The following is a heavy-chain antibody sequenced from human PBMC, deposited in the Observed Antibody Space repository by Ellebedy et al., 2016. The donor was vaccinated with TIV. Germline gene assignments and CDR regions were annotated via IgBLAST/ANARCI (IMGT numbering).Heavy chain of an antibody. CDR1: GFTFSTYW. J-gene: IGHJ4*02. CDR2: IKEDGSEK. Sequence: GESLKISCATSGFTFSTYWMSWVRQAPGKGLEWVANIKEDGSEKDYVDLVKGRFTISRDNAKNSLYLQMNNRRVEDTAVYYCARAHYWGQGTLVTVSS. D-gene: IGHD3-10*01. CDR3: ARAHY. V-gene: IGHV3-7*01.